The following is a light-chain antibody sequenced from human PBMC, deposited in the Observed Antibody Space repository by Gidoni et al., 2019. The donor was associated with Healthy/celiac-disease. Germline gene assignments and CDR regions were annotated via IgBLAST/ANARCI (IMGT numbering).Light chain of an antibody. J-gene: IGLJ2*01. V-gene: IGLV2-14*03. Sequence: QSALTQPASVSGFPGQSITIPCTGTSSDVGGYNYVSWYQQHPGKAPKLMLYDVSNRPSGVSTRFSGSKSGNTASLTISGLQAEDEADYYCSSYTSSSTPYVVFGGGTKLTVL. CDR1: SSDVGGYNY. CDR3: SSYTSSSTPYVV. CDR2: DVS.